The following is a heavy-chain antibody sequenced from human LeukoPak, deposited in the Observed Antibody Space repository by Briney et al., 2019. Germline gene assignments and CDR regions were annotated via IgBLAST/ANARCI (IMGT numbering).Heavy chain of an antibody. Sequence: PSETLSLTCAVYGGSFTNYYWSWIRQPPGKGLEWIGEVSHTGNTNYNPSLKSRVTISLDMSKNQFSLGISSVTAADTAVFYCARVMKVYAMIDYYYHMDGCGKGTTVTVSS. CDR3: ARVMKVYAMIDYYYHMDG. CDR2: VSHTGNT. J-gene: IGHJ6*03. V-gene: IGHV4-34*01. CDR1: GGSFTNYY. D-gene: IGHD2-8*01.